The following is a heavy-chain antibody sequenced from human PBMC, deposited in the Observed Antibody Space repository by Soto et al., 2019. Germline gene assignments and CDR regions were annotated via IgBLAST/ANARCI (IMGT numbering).Heavy chain of an antibody. Sequence: ASVKGSCKASGYTFTSYTISWVRQAPGQGLEWMGRIIPILGIANYAQKFQGRVTITADKSTSTAYMELSSLRSEDTAVYYCARVGCSSTRCYLWPPWFDPWGQGTLVTVPS. D-gene: IGHD2-2*01. CDR3: ARVGCSSTRCYLWPPWFDP. CDR1: GYTFTSYT. CDR2: IIPILGIA. V-gene: IGHV1-69*02. J-gene: IGHJ5*02.